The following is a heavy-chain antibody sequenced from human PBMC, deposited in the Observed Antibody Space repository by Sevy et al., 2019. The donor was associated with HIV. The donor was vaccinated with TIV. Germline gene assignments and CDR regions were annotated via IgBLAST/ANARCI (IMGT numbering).Heavy chain of an antibody. D-gene: IGHD3-22*01. CDR1: DYTFSTQG. CDR2: ISAYNGNT. CDR3: ARDWAPGYYYDAIGVKRDYYFDY. J-gene: IGHJ4*02. Sequence: ASVKVSCKASDYTFSTQGFNWVRQAPGQGLEWMGWISAYNGNTKYAQKFQGRVTMTTDTSTSTAYMELRSLTSVDTSVYYCARDWAPGYYYDAIGVKRDYYFDYWGQGTLVTVSS. V-gene: IGHV1-18*01.